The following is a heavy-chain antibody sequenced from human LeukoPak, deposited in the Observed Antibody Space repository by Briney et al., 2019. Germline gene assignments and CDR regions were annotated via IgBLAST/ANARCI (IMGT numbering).Heavy chain of an antibody. CDR3: AKCSETGTTRWFDP. CDR2: INPSGTT. D-gene: IGHD1-7*01. Sequence: ASVKVSCKASGYTFTSYCLHWVRQAPGQGLEWMGLINPSGTTTYAQNFQGRVTMTRATSASTAYMELSSLRADDTAVYYCAKCSETGTTRWFDPWGQGTLVTVSS. J-gene: IGHJ5*02. CDR1: GYTFTSYC. V-gene: IGHV1-46*01.